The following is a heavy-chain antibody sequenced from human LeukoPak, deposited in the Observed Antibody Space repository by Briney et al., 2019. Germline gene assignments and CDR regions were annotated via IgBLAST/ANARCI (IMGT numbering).Heavy chain of an antibody. V-gene: IGHV4-59*08. CDR1: GGSISSYY. Sequence: SETLSLTCTVSGGSISSYYWSWIRQPPGEGLEWIGYVYYTGDTNYHPSLKSRVTMSTDTSKNKLYLKLSSVTAADTAVYYCARSRFGELSAFADPWGQGALVTVSS. CDR2: VYYTGDT. J-gene: IGHJ5*02. CDR3: ARSRFGELSAFADP. D-gene: IGHD3-10*01.